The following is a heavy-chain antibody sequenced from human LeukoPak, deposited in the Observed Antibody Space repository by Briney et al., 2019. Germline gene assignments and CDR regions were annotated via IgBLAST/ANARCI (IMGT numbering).Heavy chain of an antibody. V-gene: IGHV3-30-3*01. CDR1: GFTFSSYA. CDR2: ISYDGSNK. J-gene: IGHJ4*02. D-gene: IGHD2-2*01. Sequence: GGSLRLSCAASGFTFSSYAMHWVRQAPGKGLEWVAVISYDGSNKYYADSVKGRFTISRDNSKNTLYLQMNSLRAEDTAVYYCALRTSCYAWVQCFDYWGQGTLVTVSS. CDR3: ALRTSCYAWVQCFDY.